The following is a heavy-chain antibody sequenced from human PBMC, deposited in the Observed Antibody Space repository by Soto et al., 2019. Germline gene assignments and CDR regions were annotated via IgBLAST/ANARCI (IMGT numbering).Heavy chain of an antibody. J-gene: IGHJ4*02. Sequence: PGGSLRLSCAASGFTFSSYAMSWVRQAPGKGPEWVSAISGSGGSTYYADSVRGRFTISRDNSKNTLYLQMNSLRAEDTAVYYCAQAPRDSTRGSVWGQGTLVTVPS. CDR1: GFTFSSYA. V-gene: IGHV3-23*01. CDR2: ISGSGGST. CDR3: AQAPRDSTRGSV. D-gene: IGHD3-22*01.